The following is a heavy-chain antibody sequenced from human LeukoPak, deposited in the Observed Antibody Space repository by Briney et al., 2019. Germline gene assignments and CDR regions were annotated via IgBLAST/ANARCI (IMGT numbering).Heavy chain of an antibody. Sequence: GGALRLSCAASGFTVSSNYMRWVRQAPGKGLEWVSVIYSDGSTYYADSVKGRFTISRDNSKNTLYLQMNSLRAEDTAVYYCARSPLWFGENYFDYWGQGTLVTVSS. J-gene: IGHJ4*02. CDR3: ARSPLWFGENYFDY. CDR1: GFTVSSNY. V-gene: IGHV3-53*01. CDR2: IYSDGST. D-gene: IGHD3-10*01.